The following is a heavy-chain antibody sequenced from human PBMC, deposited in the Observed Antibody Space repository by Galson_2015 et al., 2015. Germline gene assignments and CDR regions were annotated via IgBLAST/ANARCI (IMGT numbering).Heavy chain of an antibody. CDR2: INSTTTYI. D-gene: IGHD3-3*01. Sequence: SLRLSCAASEFTFSSYYMNWVRQAPGKGLEWVSSINSTTTYIYYADSVKGRFTISRDNAKNSLYLQMNSLGAEDTAVYYCARQILDYDLCSGYYPTIFHIWSQGTLVTVSS. V-gene: IGHV3-21*01. CDR1: EFTFSSYY. J-gene: IGHJ4*02. CDR3: ARQILDYDLCSGYYPTIFHI.